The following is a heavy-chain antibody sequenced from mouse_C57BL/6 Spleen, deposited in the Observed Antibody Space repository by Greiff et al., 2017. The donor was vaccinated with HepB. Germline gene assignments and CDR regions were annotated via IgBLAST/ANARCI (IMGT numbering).Heavy chain of an antibody. Sequence: QVQLQQPGAELVKPGASVKLSCKASGYTFTSYWMHWVKQRPGQGLEWIGMIHPNSGSTNYNEKFKSKATLTVDKSSSTAYMQLSSLTSEDSAVYYCARREDYGSFFAYCGQGTLVTVSA. CDR2: IHPNSGST. CDR1: GYTFTSYW. J-gene: IGHJ3*01. D-gene: IGHD1-1*01. V-gene: IGHV1-64*01. CDR3: ARREDYGSFFAY.